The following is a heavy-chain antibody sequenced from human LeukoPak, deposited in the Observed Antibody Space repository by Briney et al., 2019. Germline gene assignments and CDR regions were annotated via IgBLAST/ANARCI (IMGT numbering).Heavy chain of an antibody. J-gene: IGHJ4*02. CDR2: IYHSGST. Sequence: PSETLSLTCTVSGYSISSGYYWGWIRQPPGKGLEWIGSIYHSGSTYYNPSLKSRVTIPVDTSKNQFSLKLSSVTAADTAVYYCARVTGDLLDYWGQGTLVTVSS. CDR3: ARVTGDLLDY. V-gene: IGHV4-38-2*02. D-gene: IGHD7-27*01. CDR1: GYSISSGYY.